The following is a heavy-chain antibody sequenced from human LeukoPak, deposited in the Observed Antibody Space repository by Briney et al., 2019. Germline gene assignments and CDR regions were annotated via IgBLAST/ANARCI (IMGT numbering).Heavy chain of an antibody. Sequence: PGGSLRLSCADSRFTFSSYDMNWVRQAPGKGLEWVSSISSSGRYTFYTDSLKGRLTISRDNAKNSLSLQVNSLRAEDTAVYYCARASDRDGYNSYYHYGMDVWGLGTTVTVSS. J-gene: IGHJ6*02. CDR3: ARASDRDGYNSYYHYGMDV. V-gene: IGHV3-21*01. D-gene: IGHD5-24*01. CDR1: RFTFSSYD. CDR2: ISSSGRYT.